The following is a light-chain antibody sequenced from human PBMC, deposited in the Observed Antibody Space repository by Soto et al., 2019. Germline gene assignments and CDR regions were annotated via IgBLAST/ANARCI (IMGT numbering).Light chain of an antibody. CDR3: QAWDSSLVV. CDR1: KLGDKY. Sequence: SYELTQPPSVSVSPGQTASITCSGDKLGDKYACWYQQKPGQSPVLVIYQDSKRPSGIPERFSGSNSGNTATLTISGTQAMDEADYYCQAWDSSLVVFGEGTKVTVL. J-gene: IGLJ2*01. V-gene: IGLV3-1*01. CDR2: QDS.